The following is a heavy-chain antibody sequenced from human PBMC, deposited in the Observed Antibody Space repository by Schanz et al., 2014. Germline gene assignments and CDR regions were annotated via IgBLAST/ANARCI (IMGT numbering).Heavy chain of an antibody. V-gene: IGHV3-11*01. CDR2: ISSSGTST. D-gene: IGHD3-10*01. CDR1: GFTFSDYF. Sequence: QVQLVESGGGVVQPGRSLRLSCAASGFTFSDYFVTWIRQAPGKGLEWLSYISSSGTSTYYADSVKGRFTISRDNAKNSLYLQMINLRAEDTAFYYCARFRVHYSDFWGQGVLVTVSS. CDR3: ARFRVHYSDF. J-gene: IGHJ4*02.